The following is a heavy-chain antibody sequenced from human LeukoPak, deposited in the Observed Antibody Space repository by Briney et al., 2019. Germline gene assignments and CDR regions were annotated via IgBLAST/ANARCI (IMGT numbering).Heavy chain of an antibody. CDR2: IRGSGDST. D-gene: IGHD6-19*01. CDR1: GFTFSNYV. CDR3: ANRKHSPGWYGFYFDY. J-gene: IGHJ4*02. V-gene: IGHV3-23*01. Sequence: GSLKLSCTASGFTFSNYVMSWVRQAPGKGLEWVSAIRGSGDSTYYADSVKGRFTISRDNSKSTLYLQLNSLRAEDTAVYYCANRKHSPGWYGFYFDYWGQGTLVTVSS.